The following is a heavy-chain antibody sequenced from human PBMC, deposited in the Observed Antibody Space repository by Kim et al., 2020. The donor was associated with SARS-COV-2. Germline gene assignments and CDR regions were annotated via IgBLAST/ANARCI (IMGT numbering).Heavy chain of an antibody. D-gene: IGHD6-13*01. CDR2: IYSGGSST. CDR1: GFTFSSYA. V-gene: IGHV3-23*03. J-gene: IGHJ1*01. CDR3: AKPLYPSSSWSYFQH. Sequence: GGSLRLSCAASGFTFSSYAMSWVRQAPGKGLEWVSVIYSGGSSTYYADSVKGRFTISRDNSKNTLYLQMNSLRAEDTAVYYCAKPLYPSSSWSYFQHWGQGTLVTVSS.